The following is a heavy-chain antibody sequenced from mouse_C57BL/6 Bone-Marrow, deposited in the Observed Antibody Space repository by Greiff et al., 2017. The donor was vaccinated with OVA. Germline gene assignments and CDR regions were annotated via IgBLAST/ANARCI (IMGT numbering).Heavy chain of an antibody. CDR3: ARHAHYYGSSYRYFDV. CDR2: FYPGSGSI. D-gene: IGHD1-1*01. CDR1: GYTFTEYT. J-gene: IGHJ1*03. Sequence: VKLMESGAELVKPGASVKLSCKASGYTFTEYTIHWVKQRSGQGLEWIGWFYPGSGSIKYNEKFKDKATLTADKSSSTVYMELSRLTSEDSAVYFCARHAHYYGSSYRYFDVWGTGTTVTVSS. V-gene: IGHV1-62-2*01.